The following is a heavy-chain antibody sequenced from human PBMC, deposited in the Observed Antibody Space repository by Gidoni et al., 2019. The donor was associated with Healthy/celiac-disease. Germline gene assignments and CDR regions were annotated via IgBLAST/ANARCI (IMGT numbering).Heavy chain of an antibody. Sequence: RLSCAASGFTFSSYSMNWVRQAPGKGLEWVSSISSSSSYIYYADSVKGRFTISRDNAKNSLYLQMNSLRAEDTAVYYCAREMTTVTDPQPTDAFDIWGQGTMVTVSS. CDR1: GFTFSSYS. CDR3: AREMTTVTDPQPTDAFDI. D-gene: IGHD4-17*01. CDR2: ISSSSSYI. J-gene: IGHJ3*02. V-gene: IGHV3-21*01.